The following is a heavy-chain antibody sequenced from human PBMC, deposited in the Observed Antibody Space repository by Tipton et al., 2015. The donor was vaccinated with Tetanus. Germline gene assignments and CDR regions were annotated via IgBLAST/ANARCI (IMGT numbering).Heavy chain of an antibody. CDR1: GGSFSDNF. Sequence: TLSLTCAVHGGSFSDNFWSWIRQSPGKGLEWIGEINYTGSTNYNPSLKSRVTISVDTSKKEVSLKLKSVTAADTAVYYCAAAIVRWFDPWGQGTLVPVSS. J-gene: IGHJ5*02. D-gene: IGHD6-13*01. V-gene: IGHV4-34*01. CDR3: AAAIVRWFDP. CDR2: INYTGST.